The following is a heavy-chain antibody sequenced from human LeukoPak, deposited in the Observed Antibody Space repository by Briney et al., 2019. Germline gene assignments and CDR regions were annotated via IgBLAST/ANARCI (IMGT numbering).Heavy chain of an antibody. Sequence: PGGSLRLSCAASGFTVSSNYMMWLRQAPGKGLEWVSVIYSGGSTYYADSVKGRFTISRDNSKNTLYLQMNSLRAEDTAVYYCARVRRRFGEFDPWGQGTLVTVSS. J-gene: IGHJ5*02. CDR1: GFTVSSNY. CDR2: IYSGGST. D-gene: IGHD3-10*01. CDR3: ARVRRRFGEFDP. V-gene: IGHV3-66*01.